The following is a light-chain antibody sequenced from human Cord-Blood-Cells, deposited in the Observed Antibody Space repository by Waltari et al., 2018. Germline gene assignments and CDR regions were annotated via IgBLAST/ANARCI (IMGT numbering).Light chain of an antibody. J-gene: IGLJ3*02. CDR1: NSNIGAGYD. CDR2: GNS. V-gene: IGLV1-40*01. CDR3: QSYDSSLGGWV. Sequence: QSVLTQPPSVSGASWQRVTISCTGSNSNIGAGYDVHWYQQLPGTAPKLLIYGNSNRPSWVHDRFSGSKSGTPASLAITGLQAEDEADYDCQSYDSSLGGWVFGGGTKLTVL.